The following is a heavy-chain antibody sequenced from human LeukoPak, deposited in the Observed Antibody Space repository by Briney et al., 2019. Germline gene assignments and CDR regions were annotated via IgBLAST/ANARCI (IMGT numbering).Heavy chain of an antibody. CDR2: ISAYNGNT. V-gene: IGHV1-18*01. CDR3: VGPSTGRFDY. J-gene: IGHJ4*02. D-gene: IGHD5/OR15-5a*01. CDR1: GYTFTSYG. Sequence: ASVKVSCKASGYTFTSYGISWVRQAPGQGLEWMGWISAYNGNTNYAQKLQGRVTMTTDTSTSTAYMELRSLRSDDTAVFYCVGPSTGRFDYWGQGTLVTVSS.